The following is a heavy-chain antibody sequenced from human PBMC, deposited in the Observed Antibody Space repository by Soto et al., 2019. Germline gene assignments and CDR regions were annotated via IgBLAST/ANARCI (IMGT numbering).Heavy chain of an antibody. Sequence: WETLSLTCTVSGGSFKSGSYSWSWIRQPPGQGLEWIGYVYHTGKTSYNPSLKSRVYISMDTSKNQFALNLDSVTASDTAFYLWAREFAYFDSWGWVTVVTVS. V-gene: IGHV4-61*01. CDR1: GGSFKSGSYS. D-gene: IGHD3-16*01. J-gene: IGHJ4*02. CDR2: VYHTGKT. CDR3: AREFAYFDS.